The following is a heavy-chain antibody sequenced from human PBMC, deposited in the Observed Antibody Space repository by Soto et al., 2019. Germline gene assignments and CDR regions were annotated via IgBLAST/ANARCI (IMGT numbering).Heavy chain of an antibody. CDR3: ATVVDL. D-gene: IGHD2-15*01. CDR2: IDTDGGGT. Sequence: DVQLVESGGGLVQPGGSLRVSCAASGFTLGSHRIHWVRQPPGKGLEWVSRIDTDGGGTSYADSVKGRFTISTDNAKNTVYLQMNGLRAEDTAVYYCATVVDLWGQGTLVTVSS. V-gene: IGHV3-74*01. CDR1: GFTLGSHR. J-gene: IGHJ5*02.